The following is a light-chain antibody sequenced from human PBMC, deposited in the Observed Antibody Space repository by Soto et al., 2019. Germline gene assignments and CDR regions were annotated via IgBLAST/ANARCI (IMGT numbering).Light chain of an antibody. CDR2: DAS. CDR3: QQRSDWPST. J-gene: IGKJ4*01. Sequence: EIVLTQSPATLSLSPGERATLSCRASQSVSRYLAWYQQKPGQAPRLLIYDASNRAPGIPARFSGSGSGTDFTLTISSLEPEDFAVYYCQQRSDWPSTFGGGNKLQIK. CDR1: QSVSRY. V-gene: IGKV3-11*01.